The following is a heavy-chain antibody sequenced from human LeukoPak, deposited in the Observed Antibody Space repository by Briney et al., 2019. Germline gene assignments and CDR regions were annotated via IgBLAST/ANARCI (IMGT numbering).Heavy chain of an antibody. CDR1: GGTFSSYA. V-gene: IGHV1-69*13. D-gene: IGHD5-18*01. J-gene: IGHJ6*02. CDR3: AREFGGTAMVPLSYFGMDV. CDR2: IIPIFGTA. Sequence: SVKVSCKASGGTFSSYAISWVRQAPGQGLEWMGGIIPIFGTANYAQKFQGRVTITADESTSTAYMELSSLRSEDTAVYYCAREFGGTAMVPLSYFGMDVWGQGTTVTVSS.